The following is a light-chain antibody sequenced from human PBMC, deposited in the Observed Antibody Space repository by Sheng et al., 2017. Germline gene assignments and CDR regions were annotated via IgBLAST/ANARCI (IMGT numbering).Light chain of an antibody. V-gene: IGKV1-33*01. CDR3: QHYDQLPYS. Sequence: DIXMTQSPSSLSASVGDTVTISCQASQDISDYINWYQQTPGKAPRLLIFDASYLETGVPSRFSGTGSGTHFTFTIRGLQPEDFGTYFCQHYDQLPYSFGQGTRLETK. CDR2: DAS. CDR1: QDISDY. J-gene: IGKJ2*01.